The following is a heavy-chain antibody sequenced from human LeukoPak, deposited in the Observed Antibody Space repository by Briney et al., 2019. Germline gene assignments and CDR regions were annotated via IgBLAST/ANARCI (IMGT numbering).Heavy chain of an antibody. V-gene: IGHV3-15*01. D-gene: IGHD2-2*01. CDR1: AFTFSNAW. J-gene: IGHJ4*02. CDR2: IKSKTDGGTT. Sequence: GGSLRLSCAASAFTFSNAWMSWVRQAPGKGLEWVGRIKSKTDGGTTDYAAPVKGRFTISRDDSKNTLYLQMNSLRAEDTAVYYCAKDQLGYCSSTSCYVFHYWGQGTLVTVSS. CDR3: AKDQLGYCSSTSCYVFHY.